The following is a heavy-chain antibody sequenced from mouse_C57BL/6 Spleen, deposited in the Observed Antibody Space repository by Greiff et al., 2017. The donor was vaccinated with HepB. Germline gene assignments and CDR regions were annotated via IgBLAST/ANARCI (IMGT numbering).Heavy chain of an antibody. CDR2: INYDGSST. V-gene: IGHV5-16*01. CDR3: ARRGVRGAMDY. D-gene: IGHD2-14*01. CDR1: GFTFSDYY. J-gene: IGHJ4*01. Sequence: DVHLVESEGGLVQPGSSMKLSCTASGFTFSDYYMAWVRQVPEKGLEWVANINYDGSSTYYLDSLKSRFIISRDNAKNILYLQMSSLKSEDTATYYCARRGVRGAMDYWGQGTSVTVSS.